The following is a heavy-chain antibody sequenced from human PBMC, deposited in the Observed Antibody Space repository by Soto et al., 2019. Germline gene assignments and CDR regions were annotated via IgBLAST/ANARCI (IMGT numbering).Heavy chain of an antibody. CDR3: ASPYPSAADDAFDI. CDR2: IYHSGST. Sequence: SETLSLTCAVSGYSISSGYYWGWIRQPPGKGLEWIGSIYHSGSTYYNPSLKSRVTISVDTSKNQFSLKLSSVTAADTAVYYCASPYPSAADDAFDIWGQGTMVTVSS. CDR1: GYSISSGYY. V-gene: IGHV4-38-2*01. J-gene: IGHJ3*02.